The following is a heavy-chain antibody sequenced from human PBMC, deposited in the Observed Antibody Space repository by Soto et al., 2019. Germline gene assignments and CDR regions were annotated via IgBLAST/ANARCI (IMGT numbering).Heavy chain of an antibody. CDR2: ISYDGSNK. J-gene: IGHJ5*02. CDR1: GFTFSSYG. CDR3: AKEFERVVPAATNWFDP. D-gene: IGHD2-2*01. V-gene: IGHV3-30*18. Sequence: PGGSLRLSCAASGFTFSSYGMHWVRQAPGKGLEWVAVISYDGSNKYYADSVKGRFTISRDNSKNTLYLQMNSLRAEDTAVYYCAKEFERVVPAATNWFDPWGQGTLVTVSS.